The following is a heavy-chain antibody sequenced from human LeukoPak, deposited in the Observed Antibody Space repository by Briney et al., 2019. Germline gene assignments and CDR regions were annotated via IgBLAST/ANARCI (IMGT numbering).Heavy chain of an antibody. CDR2: ISSNGGST. J-gene: IGHJ3*02. CDR1: GLTFSSYA. V-gene: IGHV3-64*01. Sequence: PGGSLRLSCAASGLTFSSYAMHWVRQAPGKGLEYVSAISSNGGSTYYANSVKGRFTISRDNSKNTLYLQMGSLRAEDMAVYYCASVGTSGYPYAFDIWGQGTMVTVSS. D-gene: IGHD3-3*01. CDR3: ASVGTSGYPYAFDI.